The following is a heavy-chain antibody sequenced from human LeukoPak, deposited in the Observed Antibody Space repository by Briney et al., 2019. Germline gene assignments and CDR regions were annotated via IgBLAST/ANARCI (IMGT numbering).Heavy chain of an antibody. CDR2: ISGSGGST. V-gene: IGHV3-23*01. J-gene: IGHJ5*02. CDR3: AKKYNTGLDP. D-gene: IGHD1-14*01. Sequence: GGSLRLSCAASGFTFSSYAMSWVRQAPGKGLEWVSDISGSGGSTYYADSVKGRFTIPRDKSKSTLYLQMNSLRAEDTAVYYCAKKYNTGLDPWGQGTLVTVSS. CDR1: GFTFSSYA.